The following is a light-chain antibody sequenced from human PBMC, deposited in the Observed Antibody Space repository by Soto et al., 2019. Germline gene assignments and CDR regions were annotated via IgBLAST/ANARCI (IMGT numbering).Light chain of an antibody. CDR1: SSDVGGYNY. CDR3: QSYDNSLSGSWV. V-gene: IGLV2-8*01. Sequence: QSALTQPPSAAGSPGQSVTISCTGTSSDVGGYNYVSWYQQHPGKAPKLMIYEVSERPSGVPDRFSGSKSGTSASLAINGLQAEDEAHYYCQSYDNSLSGSWVFGGGTKLTVL. CDR2: EVS. J-gene: IGLJ3*02.